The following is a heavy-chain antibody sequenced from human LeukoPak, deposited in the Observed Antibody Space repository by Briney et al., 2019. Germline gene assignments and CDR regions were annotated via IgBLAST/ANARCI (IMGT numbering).Heavy chain of an antibody. J-gene: IGHJ6*03. Sequence: SETLSLTCTVSGGSISSSSYYWGWIRQPPGKGLEWIGSIYYSGSTYYNPSLKSRVTISVDTSKNQFSLKLSSVTAADTAVYYCARGRLGNYYYYYMDVWGKGTTVTISS. CDR2: IYYSGST. CDR3: ARGRLGNYYYYYMDV. CDR1: GGSISSSSYY. D-gene: IGHD3-16*01. V-gene: IGHV4-39*07.